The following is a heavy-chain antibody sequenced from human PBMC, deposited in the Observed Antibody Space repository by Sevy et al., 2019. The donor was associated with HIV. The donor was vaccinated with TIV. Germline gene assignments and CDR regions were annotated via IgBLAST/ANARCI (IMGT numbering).Heavy chain of an antibody. Sequence: SQTLSLTCAISGDGVCSRGTVWNWIRQSPSRGLEWLGRTYYRSKWWNKYALSVKSRISINPDTSKNQVSLHLNSVTPDDTAVYYCARDGGANWDGRPSGTVFDYWGQGTLVTVSS. CDR3: ARDGGANWDGRPSGTVFDY. D-gene: IGHD1-1*01. V-gene: IGHV6-1*01. J-gene: IGHJ4*02. CDR1: GDGVCSRGTV. CDR2: TYYRSKWWN.